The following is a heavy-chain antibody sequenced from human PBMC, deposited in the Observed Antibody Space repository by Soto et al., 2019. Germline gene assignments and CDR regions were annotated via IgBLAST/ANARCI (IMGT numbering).Heavy chain of an antibody. CDR1: GYTFTSYG. CDR3: AKVGCSTSCYGGNYYYGMEV. V-gene: IGHV1-18*04. CDR2: ISAYNGNT. Sequence: QVQLVQSGAEVKKPWASVKVSCKASGYTFTSYGISWVRQAPGQGLEWMGWISAYNGNTNYAQKLQGRVIMTTDTSTSTAYMELRSLRSDDTAVYYCAKVGCSTSCYGGNYYYGMEVWGQGTTVTVSS. J-gene: IGHJ6*02. D-gene: IGHD2-2*01.